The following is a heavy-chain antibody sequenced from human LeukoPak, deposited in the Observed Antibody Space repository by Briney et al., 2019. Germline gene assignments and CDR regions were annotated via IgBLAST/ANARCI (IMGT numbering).Heavy chain of an antibody. Sequence: VASVKVSCKASGYTFTSYYMHWVRQAPGQGLEWMGLINPSGGSTSYAQKFQGRVTMTRDMSTSTVYMELSSLRSEDTAVYYCARVRRGYCSSTSCYSAFDIWGQGTMVTVSS. D-gene: IGHD2-2*01. CDR3: ARVRRGYCSSTSCYSAFDI. V-gene: IGHV1-46*01. CDR1: GYTFTSYY. J-gene: IGHJ3*02. CDR2: INPSGGST.